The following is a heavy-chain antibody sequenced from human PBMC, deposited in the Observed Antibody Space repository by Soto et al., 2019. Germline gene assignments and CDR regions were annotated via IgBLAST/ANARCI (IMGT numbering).Heavy chain of an antibody. CDR2: ISSSSSYI. CDR3: AREWGDRERYFDY. V-gene: IGHV3-21*01. Sequence: EVQLVESGGGLVKPGGSLRLSCAASGFTFSSYSMNWVRQAPGKGLEWVSSISSSSSYIYYADSVKGRFTISRDNAKNSLYLQMNSLRAEDTAVYYCAREWGDRERYFDYWGQGTLVTVSS. D-gene: IGHD1-26*01. CDR1: GFTFSSYS. J-gene: IGHJ4*02.